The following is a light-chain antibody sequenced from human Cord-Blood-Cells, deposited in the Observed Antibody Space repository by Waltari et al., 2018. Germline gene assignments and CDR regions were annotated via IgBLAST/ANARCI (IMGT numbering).Light chain of an antibody. CDR1: QSVSSSD. J-gene: IGKJ2*01. CDR2: GAS. CDR3: QQYGSSPYT. Sequence: EVGLRQSPGTLSLSRGERATLYCRGSQSVSSSDLARYQQKPGQAPRLLIYGASSRATGSPDRFRGSGSGTDFTLTLSRLEPEDFAVYYCQQYGSSPYTLGQGTKLASK. V-gene: IGKV3-20*01.